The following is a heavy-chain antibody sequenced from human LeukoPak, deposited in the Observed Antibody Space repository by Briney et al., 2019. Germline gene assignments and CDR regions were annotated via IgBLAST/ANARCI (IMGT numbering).Heavy chain of an antibody. D-gene: IGHD6-13*01. CDR3: TREVQAAGKTLDY. J-gene: IGHJ4*02. Sequence: GGSLRLSCAASGFTFSSYWMHWVRQVPGKGLVWVSRINNDGSSTTYADSVKGRFTISRDNAKNTLYLQMNSLRAEDTAVYYCTREVQAAGKTLDYWGQGTLITVSS. CDR2: INNDGSST. V-gene: IGHV3-74*01. CDR1: GFTFSSYW.